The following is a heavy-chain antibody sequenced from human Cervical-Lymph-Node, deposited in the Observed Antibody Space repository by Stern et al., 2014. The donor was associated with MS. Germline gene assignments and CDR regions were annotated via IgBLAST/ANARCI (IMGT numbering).Heavy chain of an antibody. J-gene: IGHJ6*02. V-gene: IGHV3-33*01. CDR3: ARGSLMITFGGVISRYGMDV. CDR2: ICYDGSNK. CDR1: GFTFSSYG. D-gene: IGHD3-16*02. Sequence: QVQLGQSGGGVVQPGRSLRLSCAASGFTFSSYGMHWVRQAPGKGLEWVAVICYDGSNKYYADSVKGRFTISRDNSKNTLYLQMNSLRAEDTAVYYCARGSLMITFGGVISRYGMDVWGQGTTVTVSS.